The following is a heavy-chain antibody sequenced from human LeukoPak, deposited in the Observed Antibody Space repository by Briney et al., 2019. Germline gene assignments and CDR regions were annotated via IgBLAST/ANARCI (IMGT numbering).Heavy chain of an antibody. CDR2: ISGSGGIT. CDR3: AKPPSKAAADGTFGY. D-gene: IGHD6-13*01. V-gene: IGHV3-23*01. J-gene: IGHJ4*02. CDR1: GFTFSSYA. Sequence: LGGSLRLSCAASGFTFSSYAMSWVRQAPGEGLEWVSGISGSGGITYYAHSLKGGFTISRDNSRNTLYLRMNSLRAEDTAVYYCAKPPSKAAADGTFGYCGQGTLVTVSS.